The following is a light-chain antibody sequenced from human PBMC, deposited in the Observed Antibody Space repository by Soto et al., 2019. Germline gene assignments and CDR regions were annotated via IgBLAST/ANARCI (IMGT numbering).Light chain of an antibody. CDR3: QQYNSYWT. CDR2: DAS. V-gene: IGKV3-11*01. CDR1: QYVSSF. J-gene: IGKJ1*01. Sequence: EIVLTQSPATLSLSPGERATLSCRASQYVSSFLAWYQQKAGQAPRLLIYDASHRATGIPARFSGSGSGTDFTLTINSLEPDDFATYYCQQYNSYWTFGQGTKVDIK.